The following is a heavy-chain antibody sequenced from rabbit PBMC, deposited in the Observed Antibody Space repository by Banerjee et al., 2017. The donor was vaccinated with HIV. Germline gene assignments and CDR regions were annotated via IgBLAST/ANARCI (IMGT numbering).Heavy chain of an antibody. CDR1: GFSFSSGYD. V-gene: IGHV1S40*01. J-gene: IGHJ4*01. D-gene: IGHD6-1*01. CDR3: AKKVNSGYTYDYGSYTVGTFNL. Sequence: KLTCTASGFSFSSGYDMCWVRQAPGKGLEWIACIYTGDGNTYYASWAKGRLTISKTSSTTVTLQVTSLTAADTATYFCAKKVNSGYTYDYGSYTVGTFNLWGQGTLVTVS. CDR2: IYTGDGNT.